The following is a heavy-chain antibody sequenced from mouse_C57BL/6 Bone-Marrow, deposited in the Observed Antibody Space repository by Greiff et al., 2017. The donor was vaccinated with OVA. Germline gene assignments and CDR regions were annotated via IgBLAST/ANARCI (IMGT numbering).Heavy chain of an antibody. CDR2: ISDGGSYT. Sequence: EVMLVVSGGGLVKPGGSLKLSCAASGFTFSSYAMSWVRQTPEKRLEWVATISDGGSYTYYPDNVKGRFTISRDNAKNNLYLQMSHLKSEDTAMYYCARDLGYYPWFAYWGQGTLVTVSA. J-gene: IGHJ3*01. V-gene: IGHV5-4*01. D-gene: IGHD2-12*01. CDR1: GFTFSSYA. CDR3: ARDLGYYPWFAY.